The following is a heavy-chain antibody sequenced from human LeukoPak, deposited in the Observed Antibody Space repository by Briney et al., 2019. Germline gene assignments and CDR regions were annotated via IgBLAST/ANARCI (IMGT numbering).Heavy chain of an antibody. V-gene: IGHV1-58*01. J-gene: IGHJ6*03. CDR3: ARGLQFLDWGYYHYYMDF. CDR1: GFTFTSSA. Sequence: SVKVSCKASGFTFTSSAVQWVRQARGQRLEWIGWIVVGSGNTNYAQKFQERVTITRDMSTSTAYMELSSLRSEDTAIYFCARGLQFLDWGYYHYYMDFWGEGTTVTVSS. CDR2: IVVGSGNT. D-gene: IGHD3/OR15-3a*01.